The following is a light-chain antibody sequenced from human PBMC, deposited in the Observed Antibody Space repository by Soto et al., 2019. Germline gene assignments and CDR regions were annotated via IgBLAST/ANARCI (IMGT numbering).Light chain of an antibody. Sequence: EIVVTQSPATLSVSPGERATLSCRASQSVSSNLAWYQQKPGQAPRLLIYGASTRATGIPARFSGSGSGTEFTLTISSLQSEDFAVYYCQQYNNWPPWPFGQGTKV. V-gene: IGKV3-15*01. CDR2: GAS. J-gene: IGKJ1*01. CDR3: QQYNNWPPWP. CDR1: QSVSSN.